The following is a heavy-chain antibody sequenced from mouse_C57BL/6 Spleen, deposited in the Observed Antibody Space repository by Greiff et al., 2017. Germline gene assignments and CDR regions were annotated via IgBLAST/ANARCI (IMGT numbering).Heavy chain of an antibody. J-gene: IGHJ2*01. CDR1: GFTFSSYA. D-gene: IGHD2-5*01. V-gene: IGHV5-4*03. CDR3: ASYSTDFDY. CDR2: ISDGGSYT. Sequence: EVMLVESGGGLVKPGGSLKLSCAASGFTFSSYAMSWVRQTPEKRLEWVATISDGGSYTYYPDNVKGRFTISRDNAKNNLYLQMSHLKSEDTAMDYCASYSTDFDYWGQGTTLTVSS.